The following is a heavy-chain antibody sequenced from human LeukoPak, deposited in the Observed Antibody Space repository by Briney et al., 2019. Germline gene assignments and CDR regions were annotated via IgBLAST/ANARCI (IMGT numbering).Heavy chain of an antibody. V-gene: IGHV3-23*01. J-gene: IGHJ4*02. Sequence: GGSLRLSCAASVFTFSSYAMRWVPQAPEKGLEWVSNISGSGGGTYYADSVKGRFTISRDDSKNTLYLQMNSLRAEDTAVYYCVKDLGRYRNNCFDYWGQGTLVTVSS. CDR1: VFTFSSYA. CDR3: VKDLGRYRNNCFDY. CDR2: ISGSGGGT. D-gene: IGHD1-26*01.